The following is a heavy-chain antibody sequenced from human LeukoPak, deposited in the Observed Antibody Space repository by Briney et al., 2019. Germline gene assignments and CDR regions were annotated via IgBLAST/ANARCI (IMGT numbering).Heavy chain of an antibody. J-gene: IGHJ6*03. Sequence: ASVKVSCKASGYTFTDYFMHWVRQAPGQGLEWMGWINPNSGDTNYAQKFQGRVTMIRDTSISTAYMELSRLRSDDTAVYYCARGGFGVVIHYYYMDVWGKGTTVTVSS. CDR1: GYTFTDYF. V-gene: IGHV1-2*02. CDR2: INPNSGDT. CDR3: ARGGFGVVIHYYYMDV. D-gene: IGHD3-3*01.